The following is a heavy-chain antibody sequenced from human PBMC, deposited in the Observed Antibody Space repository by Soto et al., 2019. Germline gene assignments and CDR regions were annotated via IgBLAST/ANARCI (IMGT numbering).Heavy chain of an antibody. CDR3: AGYGSGECNRGSCYSPFDY. Sequence: QVQLQESGPGLVKPSQTLSLTCTVSGRSISSVNYYWSWIRQPPGKGLEWIGYIYYSGSTYYNPSLRSRVTISVDTSKIQFSLKLSSVTAADTAVYYCAGYGSGECNRGSCYSPFDYWGQGTLVTVSS. J-gene: IGHJ4*02. CDR2: IYYSGST. CDR1: GRSISSVNYY. D-gene: IGHD2-15*01. V-gene: IGHV4-30-4*01.